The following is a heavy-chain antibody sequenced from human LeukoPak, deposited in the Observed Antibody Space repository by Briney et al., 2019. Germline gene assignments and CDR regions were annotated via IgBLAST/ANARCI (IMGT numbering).Heavy chain of an antibody. CDR1: GGSISSYY. D-gene: IGHD2-15*01. CDR2: IYYSGST. J-gene: IGHJ6*03. V-gene: IGHV4-59*01. CDR3: AREGYCSGGSCYSDYYYYYMDV. Sequence: ASETLSLTCTVSGGSISSYYWSWIRQPPGKGLEWIGYIYYSGSTNYSPSLKSRVTISVDTSKNQFSLKLSSVTAADTAVYYCAREGYCSGGSCYSDYYYYYMDVWGKGTTVTVSS.